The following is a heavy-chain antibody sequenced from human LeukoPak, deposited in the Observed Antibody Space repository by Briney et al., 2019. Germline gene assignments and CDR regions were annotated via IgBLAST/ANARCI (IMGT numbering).Heavy chain of an antibody. D-gene: IGHD3-10*01. CDR1: GFTFSSYA. CDR2: ISGSGGST. V-gene: IGHV3-23*01. Sequence: PGGSLRLSCAASGFTFSSYAMHWVRQAPGKGLEWVSAISGSGGSTYYADSVKGRFTISRDNSKNTLYLQMDSLRAEDTALYYCAKAPYASGSYYSYFYFDSWGQGALVTVSS. J-gene: IGHJ4*02. CDR3: AKAPYASGSYYSYFYFDS.